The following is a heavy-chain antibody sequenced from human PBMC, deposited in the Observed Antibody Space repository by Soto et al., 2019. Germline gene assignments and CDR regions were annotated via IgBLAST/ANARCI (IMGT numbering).Heavy chain of an antibody. V-gene: IGHV3-23*01. CDR3: AKARSGSYELYDAFDI. Sequence: GGSLRLSCAASGFTFSSYAMSWVRQAPGKGLEWVSAISGSGGSTYYADSVKGRFTISRDNSKNTLYLQMNSLRAEDTAVYYCAKARSGSYELYDAFDIWGQGTMVTVSS. J-gene: IGHJ3*02. CDR1: GFTFSSYA. CDR2: ISGSGGST. D-gene: IGHD1-26*01.